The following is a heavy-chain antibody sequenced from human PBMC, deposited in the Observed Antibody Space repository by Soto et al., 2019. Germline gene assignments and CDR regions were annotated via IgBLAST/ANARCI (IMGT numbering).Heavy chain of an antibody. CDR2: INHSGNT. D-gene: IGHD2-2*01. Sequence: SETLSLTCSIYGGSFSGYYWSWIRQPPGKGLEWIGEINHSGNTNYNPSLKSRVTISVDTSNNQFSLKLNSVTAAETPVYYCARSGPAVLTGFYYPDMDVWGKGTTVTVSS. CDR3: ARSGPAVLTGFYYPDMDV. CDR1: GGSFSGYY. V-gene: IGHV4-34*01. J-gene: IGHJ6*04.